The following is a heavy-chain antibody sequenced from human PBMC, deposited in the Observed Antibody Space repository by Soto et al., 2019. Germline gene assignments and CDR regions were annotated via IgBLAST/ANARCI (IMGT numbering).Heavy chain of an antibody. CDR2: IWYDGSNK. CDR1: GFTFSSYG. V-gene: IGHV3-33*01. D-gene: IGHD1-1*01. CDR3: ARGRDGHNAFDY. J-gene: IGHJ4*02. Sequence: QVQLVESGGGVVQPGRSLRLSCAASGFTFSSYGMHWVRQAPGKGLEWVAVIWYDGSNKYYADSVKGRFTISRDNSKNTLYLQMNSLRAEDTAVYYCARGRDGHNAFDYWGQGTLVTVSS.